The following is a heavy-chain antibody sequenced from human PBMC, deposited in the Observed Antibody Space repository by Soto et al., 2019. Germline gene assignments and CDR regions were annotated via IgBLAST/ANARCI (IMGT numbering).Heavy chain of an antibody. V-gene: IGHV3-30*03. CDR2: ISYDGSNK. J-gene: IGHJ4*02. D-gene: IGHD1-26*01. CDR3: ARGAAGY. CDR1: GFTFSSYG. Sequence: QVQLVESGGGVVQPGRSLRLSCAASGFTFSSYGMHWVRQAPGKGLEWVAVISYDGSNKYYADSVKGRFTISRDNSKNTLHLQMNSLRAEDTAVYYCARGAAGYWGQGTLVTVSS.